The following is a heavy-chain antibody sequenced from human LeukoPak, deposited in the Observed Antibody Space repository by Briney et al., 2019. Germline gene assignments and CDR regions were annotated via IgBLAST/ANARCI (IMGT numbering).Heavy chain of an antibody. V-gene: IGHV4-39*01. CDR1: GGSITTSDFD. D-gene: IGHD1-26*01. J-gene: IGHJ4*02. CDR2: ISSSGKA. CDR3: ARFKGGTGFDY. Sequence: SETLSLTCTVSGGSITTSDFDCAWIRQPPGQGFEWIATISSSGKAYYYPSLMSRVTISVDTSKNQFSLDVTSVTAADTGLFYCARFKGGTGFDYWGRGILVIVS.